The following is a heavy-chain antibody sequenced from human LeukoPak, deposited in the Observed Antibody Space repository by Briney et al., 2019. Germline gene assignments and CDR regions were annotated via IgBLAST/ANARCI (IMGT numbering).Heavy chain of an antibody. CDR2: IKQDGSEK. V-gene: IGHV3-7*02. J-gene: IGHJ4*02. CDR1: GFTFSSYW. CDR3: ARVSVYGSGSFRDY. D-gene: IGHD3-10*01. Sequence: PGGSLRLSCTASGFTFSSYWMNWVRQAPGKGLEWVANIKQDGSEKYYVDSVKGRFTISRDNAKKSLYLQMNSLRAEDTAVYYCARVSVYGSGSFRDYWGQGTLVTVSS.